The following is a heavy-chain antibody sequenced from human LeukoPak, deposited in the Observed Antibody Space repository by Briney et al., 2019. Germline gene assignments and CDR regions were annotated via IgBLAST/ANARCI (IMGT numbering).Heavy chain of an antibody. V-gene: IGHV3-23*01. J-gene: IGHJ4*02. Sequence: GASLRLSCAASGFTFSSYSMCWVGQAPGKGPEWVSGIKESGDITYYADSVKGRFTISRDNSKNTLYLQMNSLRAEDTAKYYCAKYCSGATCSGYWGQGTLVTVSS. CDR1: GFTFSSYS. CDR3: AKYCSGATCSGY. CDR2: IKESGDIT. D-gene: IGHD2-15*01.